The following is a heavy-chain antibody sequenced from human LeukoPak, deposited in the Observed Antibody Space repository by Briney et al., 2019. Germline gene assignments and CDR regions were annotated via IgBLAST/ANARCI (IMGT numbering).Heavy chain of an antibody. CDR1: GGSISSSSYY. V-gene: IGHV4-39*07. Sequence: IPSDTLSLTCTVSGGSISSSSYYWGWIRQPPGKGLEWIGSIYYSGSTYYNPSLKSRVTISVDTSKNQFSLKLSSVTAADTAVYYCASQWLGPPQSIDYWGQGTLVTVSS. D-gene: IGHD6-19*01. CDR3: ASQWLGPPQSIDY. J-gene: IGHJ4*02. CDR2: IYYSGST.